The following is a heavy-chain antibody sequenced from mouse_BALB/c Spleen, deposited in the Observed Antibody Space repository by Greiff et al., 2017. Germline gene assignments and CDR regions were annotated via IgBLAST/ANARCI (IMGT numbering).Heavy chain of an antibody. Sequence: DVQLVESGGGLVKPGGSLKLSCAASGFTFSSYAMSWVRQTPEKRLEWVASISSGGSTYYPDSVKGRFTISRDNARNILYLQMSSLRSEDTAMYYCARGWDYDGTGFAYWGQGTLVTVSA. D-gene: IGHD2-4*01. J-gene: IGHJ3*01. CDR1: GFTFSSYA. CDR2: ISSGGST. CDR3: ARGWDYDGTGFAY. V-gene: IGHV5-6-5*01.